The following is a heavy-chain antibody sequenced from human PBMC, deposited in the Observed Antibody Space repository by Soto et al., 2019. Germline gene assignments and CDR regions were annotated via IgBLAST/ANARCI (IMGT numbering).Heavy chain of an antibody. D-gene: IGHD6-6*01. CDR1: GGFFSGYY. CDR3: ARGNRQLGNYYYYGMDV. Sequence: SETLSLTCAVYGGFFSGYYWSWIRQPPGKGLEWIGEINHSGSTNYNPSLKSRVTISVDTSKNQFSLKLSSVTAADTAVYYCARGNRQLGNYYYYGMDVWGQGTTVTVSS. CDR2: INHSGST. J-gene: IGHJ6*02. V-gene: IGHV4-34*01.